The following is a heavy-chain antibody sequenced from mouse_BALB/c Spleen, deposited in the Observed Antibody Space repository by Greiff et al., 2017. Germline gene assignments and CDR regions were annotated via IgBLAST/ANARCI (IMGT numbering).Heavy chain of an antibody. Sequence: VQLQQPGAELVRSGASVKLSCTASGFNIKDYYMHWVKQRPEQGLEWIGWIDPENGDTEYAPKFQGKATMTADTSSNTAYLQLSSLTSEDTAVYYCNYYGSSYDYWGQGTTLTVSS. CDR3: NYYGSSYDY. CDR2: IDPENGDT. V-gene: IGHV14-4*02. CDR1: GFNIKDYY. J-gene: IGHJ2*01. D-gene: IGHD1-1*01.